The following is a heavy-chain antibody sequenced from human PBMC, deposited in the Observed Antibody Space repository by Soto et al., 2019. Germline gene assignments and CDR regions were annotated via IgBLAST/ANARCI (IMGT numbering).Heavy chain of an antibody. CDR1: GGSISSYY. D-gene: IGHD6-13*01. Sequence: SETLSLTCTVSGGSISSYYWSWIRQPPGKGLEWIGYIYYSGSTNYNPSLKSRVTISVDTSKNQFSLKLSSVTAADTAVYYCARPRIAGLRVAFDIWGQGTMATVSS. CDR2: IYYSGST. V-gene: IGHV4-59*01. J-gene: IGHJ3*02. CDR3: ARPRIAGLRVAFDI.